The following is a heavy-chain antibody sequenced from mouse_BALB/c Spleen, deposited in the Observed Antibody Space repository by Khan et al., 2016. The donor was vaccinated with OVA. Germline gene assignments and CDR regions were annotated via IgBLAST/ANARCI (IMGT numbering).Heavy chain of an antibody. CDR3: SRSPYGNFAY. CDR1: GFTFSTYA. CDR2: INSDGDYT. V-gene: IGHV5-9-3*01. Sequence: EVELVESGGALVKPGGSLKLSCAASGFTFSTYAMSWVRQTPEKRLEWVATINSDGDYTYYPDSVTGRLTISRDNAKNTLYLQMSSLRSEDTAMYSCSRSPYGNFAYWGQGTLVTVSA. D-gene: IGHD2-1*01. J-gene: IGHJ3*01.